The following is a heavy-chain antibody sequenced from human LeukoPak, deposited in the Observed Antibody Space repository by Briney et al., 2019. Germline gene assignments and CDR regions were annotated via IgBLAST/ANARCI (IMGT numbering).Heavy chain of an antibody. Sequence: GESLKISCKGSGYNFTSHWIGWVRQMPGKGLEWMGIIYPGDSDTRYSPSFQGQVTISADKSISTAYLQWSSLKASDTAMYYCARRTTARFIAAAGFDYWGQGTLVTVSS. D-gene: IGHD6-13*01. CDR2: IYPGDSDT. J-gene: IGHJ4*02. CDR1: GYNFTSHW. V-gene: IGHV5-51*01. CDR3: ARRTTARFIAAAGFDY.